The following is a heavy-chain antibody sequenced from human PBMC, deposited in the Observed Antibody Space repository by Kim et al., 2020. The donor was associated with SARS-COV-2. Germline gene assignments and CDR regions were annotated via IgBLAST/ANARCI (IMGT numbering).Heavy chain of an antibody. Sequence: GGSLRLSCAASGFTFSSYGMHWVRQAPGKGLEWVAVIWYDGSNKYYADSVKGRFTISRDNSKNTLYLQMNSLRAEDTAVYYCARDGLYYYDCSGPQADWYFDLWGRGTLVTVSS. CDR3: ARDGLYYYDCSGPQADWYFDL. D-gene: IGHD3-22*01. CDR2: IWYDGSNK. J-gene: IGHJ2*01. CDR1: GFTFSSYG. V-gene: IGHV3-33*01.